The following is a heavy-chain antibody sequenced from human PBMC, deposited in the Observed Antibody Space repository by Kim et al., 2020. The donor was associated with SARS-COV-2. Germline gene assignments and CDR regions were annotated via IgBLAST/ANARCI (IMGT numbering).Heavy chain of an antibody. J-gene: IGHJ6*04. Sequence: GGSLRLSCAASGFNFNNFAMHWVRQAPGKGLEWVALISYEASKKYYADSLMGRFTISRDSSKKTLYLHMDSMRPEDTAVYFCAKDKSYFMITVGGESGGIDVGGEGATVTVSS. CDR1: GFNFNNFA. D-gene: IGHD3-16*01. CDR2: ISYEASKK. V-gene: IGHV3-30*18. CDR3: AKDKSYFMITVGGESGGIDV.